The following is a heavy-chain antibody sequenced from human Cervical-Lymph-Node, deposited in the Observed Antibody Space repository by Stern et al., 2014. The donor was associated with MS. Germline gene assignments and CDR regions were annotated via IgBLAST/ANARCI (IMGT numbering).Heavy chain of an antibody. CDR2: VLYSGNP. V-gene: IGHV4-39*01. D-gene: IGHD3-16*01. Sequence: VQLVESGPRLVTPSETLSLTCTVSGGSINNNAYYWGWIRQPPGKGLEWIGSVLYSGNPYYNPSLKRRATVSVDTSKIQFSLKLMSVTAADTAVYYCAKIHRAFANQGHWGQGVLVTVSS. CDR3: AKIHRAFANQGH. J-gene: IGHJ1*01. CDR1: GGSINNNAYY.